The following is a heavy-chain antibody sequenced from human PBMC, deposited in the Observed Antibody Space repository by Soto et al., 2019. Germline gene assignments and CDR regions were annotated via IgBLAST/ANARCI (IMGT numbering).Heavy chain of an antibody. CDR1: GYTFTDYY. Sequence: ASVTVSCTASGYTFTDYYMHWVRQAPGQGLEWMGWINPNSGGTNYAQKFQGWVTMTRDTSISTAYMELSRLRSDDTAVYYCARAPTDLIVVVPAAMGYWGQGTLVTVSS. CDR2: INPNSGGT. V-gene: IGHV1-2*04. D-gene: IGHD2-2*01. J-gene: IGHJ4*02. CDR3: ARAPTDLIVVVPAAMGY.